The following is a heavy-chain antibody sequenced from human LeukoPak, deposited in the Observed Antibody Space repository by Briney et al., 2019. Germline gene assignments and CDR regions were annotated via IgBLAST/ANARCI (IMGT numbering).Heavy chain of an antibody. D-gene: IGHD3-10*01. V-gene: IGHV3-11*01. CDR3: VRAYYRGYPDDFDY. Sequence: KPGVSLRLSCAASGFPFSDFYMSWFPHSPGKALEWLSYFYRNADNTYYADSVRGRFTISRNNAKNSLYLQMNSLTGEYTPVYYYVRAYYRGYPDDFDYWGQGTLVTVSS. CDR2: FYRNADNT. J-gene: IGHJ4*02. CDR1: GFPFSDFY.